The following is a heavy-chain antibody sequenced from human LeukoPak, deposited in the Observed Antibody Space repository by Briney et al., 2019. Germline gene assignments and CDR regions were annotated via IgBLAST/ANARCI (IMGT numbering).Heavy chain of an antibody. D-gene: IGHD2-15*01. V-gene: IGHV3-30-3*01. CDR3: ARDRRGRRDYNYYMDV. J-gene: IGHJ6*03. CDR2: ISYDGSNK. CDR1: GFTFSNAW. Sequence: GGSLRLSCAASGFTFSNAWMNWVRQAPGKGLEWVAVISYDGSNKYYADSVKGRFTISRDNSKNTLYLQMNSLRAEDTAVYYCARDRRGRRDYNYYMDVWGKGTTVTVSS.